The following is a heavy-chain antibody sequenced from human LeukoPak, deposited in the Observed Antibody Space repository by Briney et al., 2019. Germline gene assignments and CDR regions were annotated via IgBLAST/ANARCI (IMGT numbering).Heavy chain of an antibody. CDR2: INHSGST. J-gene: IGHJ4*02. CDR3: ARAPPYYDFWSGYYRPYYFDY. Sequence: SETLSLTCAVYGGSFSGYYWSWIRQPPGKGLEWIGEINHSGSTNYNPSLKSRVTISVDTSKNQFSLKLSSVTAADTAVYYCARAPPYYDFWSGYYRPYYFDYRGQGTLVTVSS. D-gene: IGHD3-3*01. CDR1: GGSFSGYY. V-gene: IGHV4-34*01.